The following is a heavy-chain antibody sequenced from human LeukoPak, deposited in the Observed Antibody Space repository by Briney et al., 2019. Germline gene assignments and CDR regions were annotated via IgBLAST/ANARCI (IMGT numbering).Heavy chain of an antibody. Sequence: GASVKVSCKASGYPFSAHFLNWVRQAPGQGLEWMGNIDTTTGNPRYAQDFTGRFVFSLGTSVSTAYLQITSLKADDTAAYHCVRGTPTPGMDYWGQGTQVTVSS. CDR1: GYPFSAHF. V-gene: IGHV7-4-1*02. CDR2: IDTTTGNP. J-gene: IGHJ4*02. D-gene: IGHD3-10*01. CDR3: VRGTPTPGMDY.